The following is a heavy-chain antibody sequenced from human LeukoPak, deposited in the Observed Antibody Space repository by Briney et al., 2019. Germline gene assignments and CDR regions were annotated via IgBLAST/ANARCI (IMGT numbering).Heavy chain of an antibody. CDR3: ASPPAYYDFWSGYQYYMDV. D-gene: IGHD3-3*01. V-gene: IGHV3-48*03. CDR2: ISSSGSTI. CDR1: GFTFSSYE. Sequence: HPGGSLRLSCAASGFTFSSYEMNWVRQAPGKGLEWVSYISSSGSTIYYAGSVKGRFTISRDNAENSLYLQMNSLRAEDTAVYYCASPPAYYDFWSGYQYYMDVWGKGTTVTVSS. J-gene: IGHJ6*03.